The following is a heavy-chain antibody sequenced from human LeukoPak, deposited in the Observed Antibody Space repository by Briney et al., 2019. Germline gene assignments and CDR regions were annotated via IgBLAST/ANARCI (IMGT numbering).Heavy chain of an antibody. CDR1: GYTFTGYY. CDR2: INPNSGGT. J-gene: IGHJ4*02. V-gene: IGHV1-2*06. CDR3: ATSRGPVTKTTTRDFDY. D-gene: IGHD4-11*01. Sequence: ASVKVSCKASGYTFTGYYMHWVRQAPGQGLEWMGRINPNSGGTNYAQKFQGRVTMTRDTSISTVYMELSRLRSDDTAVYYCATSRGPVTKTTTRDFDYWGQGTLVTVSS.